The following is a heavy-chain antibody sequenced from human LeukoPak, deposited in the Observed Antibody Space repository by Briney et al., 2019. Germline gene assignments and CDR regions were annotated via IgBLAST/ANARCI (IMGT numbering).Heavy chain of an antibody. J-gene: IGHJ4*02. CDR2: IYWDDDK. Sequence: SGPTLVNPTQTLTLTCTFSGFSLSTSGVGVGWIRQLPGKALEWLALIYWDDDKRYSPSLKSRLTITKGTSKNQVVLTMTNMDPVDTATYYCAHSEESWYAPDFDYWGQGTLVTVSS. V-gene: IGHV2-5*02. D-gene: IGHD6-13*01. CDR1: GFSLSTSGVG. CDR3: AHSEESWYAPDFDY.